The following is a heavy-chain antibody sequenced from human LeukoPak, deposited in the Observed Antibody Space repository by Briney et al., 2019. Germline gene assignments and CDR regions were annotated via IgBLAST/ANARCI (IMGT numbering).Heavy chain of an antibody. V-gene: IGHV3-33*01. D-gene: IGHD1-26*01. CDR3: AREWDFYYYYGMDV. CDR1: GFTFSSYG. J-gene: IGHJ6*02. Sequence: GGSLRLSCAASGFTFSSYGMHWVRQAPGKGLEWVAVIWYDGSNKYYADSVKGRFTISRDNSKNTLYLQMNSLRAEDTAAYYCAREWDFYYYYGMDVWGQGTTVTVSS. CDR2: IWYDGSNK.